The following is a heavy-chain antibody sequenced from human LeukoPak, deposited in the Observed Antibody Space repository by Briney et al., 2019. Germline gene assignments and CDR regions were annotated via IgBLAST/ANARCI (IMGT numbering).Heavy chain of an antibody. CDR2: INSDGSST. V-gene: IGHV3-74*01. Sequence: GGSLRLSCVASGFTLSSYWMHWVRQAPGKGLVWVSRINSDGSSTTYADSVKGRFTISRDNAENTLYLQMNSLRAEDTAMYYCARQYSYDSSGYYPWDYWGQGTLVTVSS. J-gene: IGHJ4*02. CDR1: GFTLSSYW. CDR3: ARQYSYDSSGYYPWDY. D-gene: IGHD3-22*01.